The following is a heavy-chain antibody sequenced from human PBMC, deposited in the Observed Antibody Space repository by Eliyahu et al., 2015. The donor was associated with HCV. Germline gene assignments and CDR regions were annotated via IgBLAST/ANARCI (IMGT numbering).Heavy chain of an antibody. J-gene: IGHJ4*02. Sequence: QVQLVESGGGVVQPGRSLRLSCXASGFTFSXSGMHWVRQAPGKGLEWVALIWFNGSKKYYADSVKGRFTISRDNSNNTLSLEMNSLRAEDSAVYYCVRDGRLRYYFDSWGQGAQVIVSS. CDR1: GFTFSXSG. CDR2: IWFNGSKK. CDR3: VRDGRLRYYFDS. D-gene: IGHD5/OR15-5a*01. V-gene: IGHV3-33*01.